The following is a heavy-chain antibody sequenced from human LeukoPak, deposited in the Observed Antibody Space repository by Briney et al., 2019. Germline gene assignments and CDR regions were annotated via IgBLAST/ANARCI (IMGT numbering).Heavy chain of an antibody. CDR2: ISGSGGGT. D-gene: IGHD2-15*01. Sequence: GGSLRLSCAASGFTFSSYAMSWVRQAPGKGLEWVSAISGSGGGTYYADSVKGRFTISRDNSKNTLYLQMNSLRAEDTAVYYCAKEPYCSGGSCYRTDWFDPWGQGTLVTVSS. CDR1: GFTFSSYA. V-gene: IGHV3-23*01. CDR3: AKEPYCSGGSCYRTDWFDP. J-gene: IGHJ5*02.